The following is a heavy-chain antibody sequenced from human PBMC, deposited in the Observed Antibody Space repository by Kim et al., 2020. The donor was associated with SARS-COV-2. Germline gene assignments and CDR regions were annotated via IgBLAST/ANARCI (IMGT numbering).Heavy chain of an antibody. V-gene: IGHV3-7*03. CDR2: IKHDGNEK. Sequence: GGSLRLSCAASGFMISNYWMSWVRQAPGKGLEWVANIKHDGNEKNYIDSVKGRCTISRDSAKNSLYLQMNILRAEDTAVYYCARNRGLDVWGQGTTVTVSS. J-gene: IGHJ6*02. D-gene: IGHD3-10*01. CDR3: ARNRGLDV. CDR1: GFMISNYW.